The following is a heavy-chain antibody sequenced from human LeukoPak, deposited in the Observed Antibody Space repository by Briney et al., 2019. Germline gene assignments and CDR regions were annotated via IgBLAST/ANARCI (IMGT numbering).Heavy chain of an antibody. V-gene: IGHV1-8*03. D-gene: IGHD5-12*01. Sequence: ASVKVSCKASGYTFTSYDINWVRQATGQGLEWMGWMNPNSGNTGYAQKFQGRVTITRNTSISTAYMELSSLRSEDTAVYYCARDLGYSGYDDAFDIWGQGTMVTVSS. CDR1: GYTFTSYD. CDR2: MNPNSGNT. J-gene: IGHJ3*02. CDR3: ARDLGYSGYDDAFDI.